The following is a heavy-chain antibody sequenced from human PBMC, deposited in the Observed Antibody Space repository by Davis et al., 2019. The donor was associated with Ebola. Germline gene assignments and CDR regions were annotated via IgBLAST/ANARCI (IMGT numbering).Heavy chain of an antibody. Sequence: PSETLSLTCTVSGGSISSYYWSWIRQPPGKGLEWIGNIYYTGSTNYNPSLKSRVTISVDTSKNQFSLKLSSLTAADTAVYYCAREVGYSTSVDYWGQGTLVTVSS. V-gene: IGHV4-59*01. CDR2: IYYTGST. CDR1: GGSISSYY. CDR3: AREVGYSTSVDY. J-gene: IGHJ4*02. D-gene: IGHD6-6*01.